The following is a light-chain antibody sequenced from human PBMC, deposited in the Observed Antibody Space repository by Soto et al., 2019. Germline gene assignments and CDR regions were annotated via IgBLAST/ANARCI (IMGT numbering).Light chain of an antibody. Sequence: VLTQSPATLFLSPGERATLSCRASQTVSRYLAWYQQKPGQAPRLLIYYASNRATGIPARFSGSGSGTDYTLTISSLEPEDFAVYYCQQRSTWPLFTFGGGTTVEI. V-gene: IGKV3-11*01. CDR2: YAS. J-gene: IGKJ4*01. CDR3: QQRSTWPLFT. CDR1: QTVSRY.